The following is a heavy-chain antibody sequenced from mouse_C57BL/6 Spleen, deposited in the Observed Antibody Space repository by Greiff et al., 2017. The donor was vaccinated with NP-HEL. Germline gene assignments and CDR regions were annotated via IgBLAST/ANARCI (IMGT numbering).Heavy chain of an antibody. V-gene: IGHV1-53*01. J-gene: IGHJ1*03. CDR2: INPSNGGT. D-gene: IGHD1-1*01. Sequence: QVQLQQPGTELVKPGASVKLSCKASGYPFTSYWMHWVKQRPGQGLEWIGNINPSNGGTNYNEKFKSKATLTVDKSSTTAYMQLSSLTSEDSAVYYGARRLYYGSSVWYFDVWGTGTTVTVSA. CDR3: ARRLYYGSSVWYFDV. CDR1: GYPFTSYW.